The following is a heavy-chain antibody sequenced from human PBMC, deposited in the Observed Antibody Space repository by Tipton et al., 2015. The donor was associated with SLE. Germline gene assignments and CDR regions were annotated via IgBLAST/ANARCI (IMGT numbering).Heavy chain of an antibody. Sequence: TLSLTCTVSGGSISSYYWSWIRQPPGKGLEWIGSIYYSGSTYYNPSLKSRVTISVDTSKNQFSLKLSSVTAADTAVYYCARGGYSYGPRGPFDIWGQGTMVTVSS. CDR1: GGSISSYY. CDR2: IYYSGST. J-gene: IGHJ3*02. V-gene: IGHV4-59*07. CDR3: ARGGYSYGPRGPFDI. D-gene: IGHD5-18*01.